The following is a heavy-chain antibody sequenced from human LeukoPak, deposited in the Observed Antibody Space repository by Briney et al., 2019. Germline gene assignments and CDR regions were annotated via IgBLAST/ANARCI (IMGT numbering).Heavy chain of an antibody. V-gene: IGHV3-74*01. CDR2: INSDGSST. Sequence: GGSLRLSCAASGFAFSSYWVHWVRQAPGKGLVWVSRINSDGSSTNYADSVKGRFTISRDNAKNTLYLQMNSLRAEDTAVYYCARALGYCSTTSCYTLGYWGQGTQVTVSS. D-gene: IGHD2-2*02. CDR1: GFAFSSYW. J-gene: IGHJ4*02. CDR3: ARALGYCSTTSCYTLGY.